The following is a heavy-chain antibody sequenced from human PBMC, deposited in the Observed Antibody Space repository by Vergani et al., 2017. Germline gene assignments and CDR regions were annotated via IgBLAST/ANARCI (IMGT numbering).Heavy chain of an antibody. V-gene: IGHV3-21*01. CDR1: GFTFSSYS. CDR2: ISSSSSYI. CDR3: ASSILSSTSCFD. J-gene: IGHJ4*02. D-gene: IGHD2-2*01. Sequence: EVHLVESGGGLVKPGGSLRLSCAASGFTFSSYSMNWVRQAPGKGLEWVLSISSSSSYIYYADSVKGRFTISRDNAKNSLYLQMNSLRAEDTAVYYCASSILSSTSCFDWGQGTLVTVSS.